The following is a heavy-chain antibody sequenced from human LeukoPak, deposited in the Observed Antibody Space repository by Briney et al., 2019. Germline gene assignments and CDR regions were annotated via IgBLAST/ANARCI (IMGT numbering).Heavy chain of an antibody. CDR1: GYTFTSYG. CDR2: ISGYNGNT. V-gene: IGHV1-18*01. D-gene: IGHD2-2*01. CDR3: ARDPYCGSTSCPGAPDAFDI. Sequence: ASVKVSCKASGYTFTSYGISWVRQAPGQGLEWMGWISGYNGNTSHAQKLQGRVTMTTDTSTSTAYMELRSLKYDDTAVYYCARDPYCGSTSCPGAPDAFDIWGQGTMVTVSS. J-gene: IGHJ3*02.